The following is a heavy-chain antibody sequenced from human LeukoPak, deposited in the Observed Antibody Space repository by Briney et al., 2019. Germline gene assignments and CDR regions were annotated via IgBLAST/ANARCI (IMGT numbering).Heavy chain of an antibody. CDR2: IYSGGST. Sequence: PGGSLRLSCAASGFTVSSNYMSRVRQAPGKGLEWVSVIYSGGSTYYADSVKGRFTISRDNSKNTLYLQMNSLRADDMAVYYCARRAGAYSHPYDYWGQGTLVTVSS. D-gene: IGHD4/OR15-4a*01. V-gene: IGHV3-53*01. J-gene: IGHJ4*02. CDR3: ARRAGAYSHPYDY. CDR1: GFTVSSNY.